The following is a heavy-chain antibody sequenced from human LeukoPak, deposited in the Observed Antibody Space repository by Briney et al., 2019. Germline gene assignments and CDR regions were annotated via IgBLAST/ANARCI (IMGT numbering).Heavy chain of an antibody. Sequence: PSETLSLTCIVSGGSISSYYWSWIRQPPGKGLEWIGYIYYSGGTNYNPSLKSRVTISADTSQNQFSLKLSSVTAADTAVYYCASRKLGNDYWGQGTLVTVSS. CDR2: IYYSGGT. CDR1: GGSISSYY. D-gene: IGHD7-27*01. CDR3: ASRKLGNDY. V-gene: IGHV4-59*01. J-gene: IGHJ4*02.